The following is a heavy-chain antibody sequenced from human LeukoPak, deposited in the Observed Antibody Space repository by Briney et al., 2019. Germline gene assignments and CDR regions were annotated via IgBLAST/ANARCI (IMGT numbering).Heavy chain of an antibody. CDR1: GFTFSSYG. D-gene: IGHD3-3*01. V-gene: IGHV3-30*03. J-gene: IGHJ4*02. Sequence: GGSLRLSCAASGFTFSSYGMHWVRQAPGKGLEWVAVISYDGSNKYYADSVKGRFTISRDNSKNTLYLQMNSLRAEDTAVYYCXXXXXXXXXXLLSLMYYFDYWGQGTLVTVSS. CDR3: XXXXXXXXXXLLSLMYYFDY. CDR2: ISYDGSNK.